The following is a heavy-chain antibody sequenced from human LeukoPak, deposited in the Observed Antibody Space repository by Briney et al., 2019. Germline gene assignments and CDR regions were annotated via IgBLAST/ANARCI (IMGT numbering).Heavy chain of an antibody. CDR3: TRQVLAAAGKQD. J-gene: IGHJ4*02. V-gene: IGHV3-73*01. CDR2: IRSKANSYAT. Sequence: GGSLRLSCAASGFTFSGSAMHWARRASGKGREGVGRIRSKANSYATAYAASVKGRFTISRDDSKNTAYLQMNSLKTEDTAVYYCTRQVLAAAGKQDWGQGTLVTVSS. D-gene: IGHD6-13*01. CDR1: GFTFSGSA.